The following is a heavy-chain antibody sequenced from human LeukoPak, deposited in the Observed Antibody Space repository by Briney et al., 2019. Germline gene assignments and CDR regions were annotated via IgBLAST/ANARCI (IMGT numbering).Heavy chain of an antibody. CDR2: IYYSGST. J-gene: IGHJ3*02. CDR3: ARATGWLNDAFDI. V-gene: IGHV4-59*08. D-gene: IGHD1-14*01. Sequence: SETLSLTCTVSGGSISSYYWSWIRQPPGKGLEWIGYIYYSGSTNYNPSLKSRVTISVDTSKNQFSLKLSSVTAADTAVYYCARATGWLNDAFDIWGQGTMVTVSS. CDR1: GGSISSYY.